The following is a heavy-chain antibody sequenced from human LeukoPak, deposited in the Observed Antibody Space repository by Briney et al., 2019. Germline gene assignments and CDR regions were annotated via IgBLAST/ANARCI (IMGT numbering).Heavy chain of an antibody. V-gene: IGHV3-11*04. CDR3: TIGVVGTPSMVRGVVAPRYYFDY. CDR2: ISAGADVI. Sequence: GGSLRLSCEAAGFSFRDYPMGWVRRASGKRLEWVSGISAGADVIFYADPVKGRFTISRDNAKDSLYLQMNSLRAEDTAVYYCTIGVVGTPSMVRGVVAPRYYFDYWGQGTLVTVSS. D-gene: IGHD3-10*01. CDR1: GFSFRDYP. J-gene: IGHJ4*02.